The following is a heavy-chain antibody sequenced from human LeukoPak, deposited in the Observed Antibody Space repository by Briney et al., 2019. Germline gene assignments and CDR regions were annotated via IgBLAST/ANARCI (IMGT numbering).Heavy chain of an antibody. CDR3: ATEKDLLLDS. CDR2: FDPGDDET. Sequence: ASVKVSCKVSGYSLSELSTHWVRQAPGQGLEWMRGFDPGDDETIYAQKFQGRVTMTEDTSTDTAYLELSSLRSEDTAVYFCATEKDLLLDSWGQGTPVTVSS. CDR1: GYSLSELS. V-gene: IGHV1-24*01. J-gene: IGHJ5*01. D-gene: IGHD1-26*01.